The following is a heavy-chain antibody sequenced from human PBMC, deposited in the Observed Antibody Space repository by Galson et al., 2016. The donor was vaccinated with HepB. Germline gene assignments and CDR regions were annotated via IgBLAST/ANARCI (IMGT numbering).Heavy chain of an antibody. V-gene: IGHV1-2*06. D-gene: IGHD1-26*01. CDR2: INPKSGGI. CDR1: GYNFDDYH. CDR3: ARGKGVAYSDV. Sequence: SVKVSCKASGYNFDDYHIHWVRQAPGRGLEWMGRINPKSGGITYSQRFQGGVTMSRDTSISTAYLELTTVKYDDAAVYFCARGKGVAYSDVWGQGTTVAVSS. J-gene: IGHJ6*02.